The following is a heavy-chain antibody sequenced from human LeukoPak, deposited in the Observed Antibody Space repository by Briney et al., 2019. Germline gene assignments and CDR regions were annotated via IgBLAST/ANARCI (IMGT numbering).Heavy chain of an antibody. J-gene: IGHJ2*01. D-gene: IGHD3-10*01. V-gene: IGHV3-9*01. Sequence: GGSLRLSCASSGLTFEDYAMHWVRQAPGKGLEWVSGISWDSGSIGYADSVKGRFIISRDNAKNSLYLQMNSLRAEDTALYYCAKRGSGRYFDLWGRGTLVTVSS. CDR3: AKRGSGRYFDL. CDR1: GLTFEDYA. CDR2: ISWDSGSI.